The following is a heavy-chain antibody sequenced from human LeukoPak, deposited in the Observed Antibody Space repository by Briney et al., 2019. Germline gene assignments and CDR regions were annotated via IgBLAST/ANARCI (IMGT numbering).Heavy chain of an antibody. J-gene: IGHJ4*02. CDR3: ARDPSSYYDRSGYSSYFDY. CDR1: GFTFDDYG. V-gene: IGHV3-20*04. D-gene: IGHD3-22*01. CDR2: INWNGVSR. Sequence: GGSLRLSCAASGFTFDDYGMSWVRQAPGKGLESVSGINWNGVSRVYADSVNGRFTISRDNAKNYLYLPMNSRREQDPPWYYCARDPSSYYDRSGYSSYFDYWGQGTLVTVSS.